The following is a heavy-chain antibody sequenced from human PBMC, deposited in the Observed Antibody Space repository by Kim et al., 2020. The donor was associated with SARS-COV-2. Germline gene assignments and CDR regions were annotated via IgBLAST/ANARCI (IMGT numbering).Heavy chain of an antibody. J-gene: IGHJ5*02. CDR2: INHSGST. CDR3: STAPGTTSFDP. CDR1: GVSFSGYY. Sequence: SETLSLTCAVYGVSFSGYYWSWIRQPPGKGLEWIGEINHSGSTNYNPSLMIRVTISVDTSKNHFSLTLISLTAADTAVYYCSTAPGTTSFDPSPQATLV. D-gene: IGHD1-1*01. V-gene: IGHV4-34*01.